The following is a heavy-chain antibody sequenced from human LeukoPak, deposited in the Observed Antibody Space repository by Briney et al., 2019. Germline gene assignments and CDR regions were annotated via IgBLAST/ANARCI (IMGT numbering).Heavy chain of an antibody. CDR2: IWYDGSNK. J-gene: IGHJ6*02. CDR3: ARDYDSSGYYYLYYYYGMDV. D-gene: IGHD3-22*01. CDR1: GFTFSSYG. V-gene: IGHV3-33*01. Sequence: GGSLRLSCAASGFTFSSYGMHWVRQAPGKGLEWVAVIWYDGSNKYYADSVKGRFTISRDNSKNTLYLQMNSLRAEDTAVYYCARDYDSSGYYYLYYYYGMDVWSQGTTVTVSS.